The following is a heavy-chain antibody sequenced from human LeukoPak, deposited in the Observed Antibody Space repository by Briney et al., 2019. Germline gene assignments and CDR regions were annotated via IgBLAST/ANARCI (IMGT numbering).Heavy chain of an antibody. J-gene: IGHJ4*02. CDR1: GFMFSSYA. Sequence: GGSLRLSCAASGFMFSSYAMSWVRQAAGKGLEWVSSISGSGGTTYYADSLKGRFTISRDNSKNTLYLQVDSLRAEDTALYHCAKDVMGVTRMYYFDYWGQGTLVTVSS. CDR3: AKDVMGVTRMYYFDY. V-gene: IGHV3-23*01. CDR2: ISGSGGTT. D-gene: IGHD3-22*01.